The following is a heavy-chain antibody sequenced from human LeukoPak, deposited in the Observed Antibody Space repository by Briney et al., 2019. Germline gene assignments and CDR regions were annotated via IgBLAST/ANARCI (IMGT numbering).Heavy chain of an antibody. CDR1: GGSISSGSYY. V-gene: IGHV4-61*02. CDR2: IYTSGST. J-gene: IGHJ6*03. CDR3: ARAVVPAGRGPNYIDV. Sequence: PSETLSLTCTVSGGSISSGSYYWSWIRQPAGKGLEWIGRIYTSGSTNYNPSLKSRVTISVDTSKNQFSLKLSSVTAADTAVYYCARAVVPAGRGPNYIDVWGKGTTVTVSS. D-gene: IGHD2-2*01.